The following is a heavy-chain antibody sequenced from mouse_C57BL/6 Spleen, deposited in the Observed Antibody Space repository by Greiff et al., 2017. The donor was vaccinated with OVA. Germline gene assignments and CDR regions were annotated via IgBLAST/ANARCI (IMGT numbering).Heavy chain of an antibody. CDR1: GYAFSSSW. D-gene: IGHD2-5*01. J-gene: IGHJ4*01. CDR2: IYPGDGDT. V-gene: IGHV1-82*01. Sequence: QVQLKESGPELVKPGASVKISCKASGYAFSSSWMNWVKQRPGKGLEWIGRIYPGDGDTNYNGKFKGKATLTADKSSSTAYMQLSSLTSEDSAVYFCASSFLSNGPLDYWGQGTSVTVSS. CDR3: ASSFLSNGPLDY.